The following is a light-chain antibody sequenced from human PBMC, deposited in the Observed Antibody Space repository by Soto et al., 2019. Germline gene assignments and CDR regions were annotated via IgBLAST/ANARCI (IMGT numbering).Light chain of an antibody. J-gene: IGKJ5*01. CDR3: QQSFSTPT. CDR2: AAS. V-gene: IGKV1-39*01. Sequence: DIQMTQSPSSLSASVGDRVIITCRASQTISSHLNWYQQKPGKAPNLLVYAASSLQSGVPSRFTGSGSGTDFTLTISSLQPEDFATYYCQQSFSTPTFGQGTRLEIK. CDR1: QTISSH.